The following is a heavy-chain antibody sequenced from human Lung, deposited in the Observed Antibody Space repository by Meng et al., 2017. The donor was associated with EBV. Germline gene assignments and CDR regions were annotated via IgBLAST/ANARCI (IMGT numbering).Heavy chain of an antibody. V-gene: IGHV1-3*01. CDR3: ARGPQGAVGGTLYFDS. D-gene: IGHD6-19*01. Sequence: QVQLVQSGAEVKKPXXXXXXXCKASGCTFTSYAMHWVRQAPGQGLEWMGWINAGNGNTKYSQKFQGRVTITRDTSASTAYMELRSLRSEDTAVYYCARGPQGAVGGTLYFDSWGQGTLVTVS. CDR2: INAGNGNT. J-gene: IGHJ4*02. CDR1: GCTFTSYA.